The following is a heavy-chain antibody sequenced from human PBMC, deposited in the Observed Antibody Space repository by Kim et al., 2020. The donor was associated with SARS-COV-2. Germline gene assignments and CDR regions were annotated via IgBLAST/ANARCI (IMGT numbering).Heavy chain of an antibody. D-gene: IGHD5-18*01. CDR1: GLSFSSHV. V-gene: IGHV3-23*01. CDR2: IDGTGRAT. CDR3: AKGIVDTAMVEP. Sequence: GGSLRLSCAASGLSFSSHVMNWVRQAPGKGLEWVSSIDGTGRATYYADSVKGRFTISRDNSKKTLSLQMNSLRAEDAAVYYCAKGIVDTAMVEPWGQGT. J-gene: IGHJ4*02.